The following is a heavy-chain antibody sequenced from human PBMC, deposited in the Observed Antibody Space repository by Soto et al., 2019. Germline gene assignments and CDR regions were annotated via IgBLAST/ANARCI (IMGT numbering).Heavy chain of an antibody. CDR1: GYTFTSYY. Sequence: ASVKVSCKASGYTFTSYYMHWVRQAPGQGLEWMGIINPSGGSTSYAQKFQGRVTMTRDTSTSTVYMELSSLRSEDTAVYYCARVARITIFGVVEDFDYWGQGTLVTVS. V-gene: IGHV1-46*03. CDR3: ARVARITIFGVVEDFDY. CDR2: INPSGGST. J-gene: IGHJ4*02. D-gene: IGHD3-3*01.